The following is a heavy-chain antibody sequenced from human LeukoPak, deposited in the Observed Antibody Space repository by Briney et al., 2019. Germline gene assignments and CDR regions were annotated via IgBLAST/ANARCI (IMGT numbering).Heavy chain of an antibody. D-gene: IGHD3-22*01. CDR2: IYYSGST. J-gene: IGHJ3*02. CDR1: GGSISSYY. CDR3: ASSVSDYYDANPDAFDI. V-gene: IGHV4-59*01. Sequence: KPSETLSLTCTVSGGSISSYYWSWIRQPPGKGLEWIGYIYYSGSTNYNPSLESRVTISVDTSKNQFSLKLSSVTAADTAVYYCASSVSDYYDANPDAFDIWGQGTMVTVSS.